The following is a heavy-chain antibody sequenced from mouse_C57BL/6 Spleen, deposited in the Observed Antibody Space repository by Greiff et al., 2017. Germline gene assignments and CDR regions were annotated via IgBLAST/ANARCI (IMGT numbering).Heavy chain of an antibody. CDR2: IYPGSGST. CDR3: ARWGTTVVATTSSY. D-gene: IGHD1-1*01. Sequence: QVQLQQPGAELVKPGASVKMSCKASGYTFTSYWITWVKQRPGQGLEWIGDIYPGSGSTNYNEKFKSKATLTVDTSSSTAYMQLSSLTSEDSAVYYCARWGTTVVATTSSYWGQGTTLTVSS. V-gene: IGHV1-55*01. J-gene: IGHJ2*01. CDR1: GYTFTSYW.